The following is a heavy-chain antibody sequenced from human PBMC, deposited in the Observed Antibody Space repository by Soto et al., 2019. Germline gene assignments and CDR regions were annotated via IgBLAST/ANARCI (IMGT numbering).Heavy chain of an antibody. J-gene: IGHJ5*02. V-gene: IGHV4-30-4*01. CDR3: ARDTPIPYYYDSSGLGWFDP. Sequence: QVQLQESGPGLVKPSQTLSLTCTVSGGSISSGDYYWSWIRQPPGKGLEWIGYIYYSGSTYYNPSLKSRVTISVDTSKNQFSLKLSSVTAADTAVYYCARDTPIPYYYDSSGLGWFDPWGQGTLVTVSS. D-gene: IGHD3-22*01. CDR1: GGSISSGDYY. CDR2: IYYSGST.